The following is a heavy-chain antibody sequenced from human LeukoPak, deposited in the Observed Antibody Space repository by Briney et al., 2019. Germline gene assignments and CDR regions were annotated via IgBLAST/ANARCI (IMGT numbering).Heavy chain of an antibody. CDR1: GGSISSYY. V-gene: IGHV4-4*07. CDR3: ARHPQGLWFGLGWLDP. D-gene: IGHD3-10*01. J-gene: IGHJ5*02. CDR2: IYTSGST. Sequence: SETLSLTCTVSGGSISSYYWSWIRQPAGKGLEWIGRIYTSGSTNYNPSLKSRVTISVDTSKNQFSLKLSSVTAADTAVYYCARHPQGLWFGLGWLDPWGQGTLVTVSS.